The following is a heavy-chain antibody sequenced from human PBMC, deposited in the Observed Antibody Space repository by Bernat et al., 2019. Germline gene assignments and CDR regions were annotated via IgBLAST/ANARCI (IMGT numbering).Heavy chain of an antibody. CDR1: GFTFSSYS. Sequence: EVQLVESGGGLVQPGGSLRLSCAASGFTFSSYSMNWVRQAPGKGLEWVSSISSSSSYIYYADSVKGRFTISRDNAKNSLYLQMNSLRAEDTAVYYCARDLGTDYYDSSGYSNWGQGTLVTVSS. CDR2: ISSSSSYI. J-gene: IGHJ4*02. V-gene: IGHV3-21*01. CDR3: ARDLGTDYYDSSGYSN. D-gene: IGHD3-22*01.